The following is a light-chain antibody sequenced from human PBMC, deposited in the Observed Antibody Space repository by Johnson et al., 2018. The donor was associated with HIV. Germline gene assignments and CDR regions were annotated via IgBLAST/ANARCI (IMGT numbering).Light chain of an antibody. CDR3: GTWDSSLSTYV. CDR2: ENN. J-gene: IGLJ1*01. Sequence: QSVLTQPPSVSAAPGQKVTISCSGSSSNIGNNYISWYKQLPGTAPKLLIYENNKRPSGIPDRFSASKSGTSDTLGITGLQTGDEADYYCGTWDSSLSTYVFGTGTKVTVL. V-gene: IGLV1-51*02. CDR1: SSNIGNNY.